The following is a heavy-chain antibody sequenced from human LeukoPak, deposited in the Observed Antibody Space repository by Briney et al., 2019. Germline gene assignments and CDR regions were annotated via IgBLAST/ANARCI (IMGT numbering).Heavy chain of an antibody. CDR1: GYTFTGYY. CDR3: ARGGYYDSSGYYYLDY. V-gene: IGHV1-2*02. CDR2: IIPNSGGT. J-gene: IGHJ4*02. D-gene: IGHD3-22*01. Sequence: ASVKVSCKASGYTFTGYYMHWVRQAPGQGLEWMGGIIPNSGGTNYAQKFQGRVTMTRDTSISTAYMELSRLRSDDTAVYYCARGGYYDSSGYYYLDYWGQGTLVTVSS.